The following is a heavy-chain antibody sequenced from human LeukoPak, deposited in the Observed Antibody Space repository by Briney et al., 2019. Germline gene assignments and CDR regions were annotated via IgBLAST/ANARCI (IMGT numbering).Heavy chain of an antibody. J-gene: IGHJ4*02. D-gene: IGHD5-12*01. CDR3: ARDGYSGYDFYFDY. V-gene: IGHV3-33*01. CDR2: IWFDGSDK. Sequence: GGSLRLSCAASGFTFSSYGMHWVRQAPGKGLEWVAVIWFDGSDKYYADSVKGRFTISRDNSKNTLYLQMNSLRAEDTAVYYCARDGYSGYDFYFDYWGQGSLVTVSS. CDR1: GFTFSSYG.